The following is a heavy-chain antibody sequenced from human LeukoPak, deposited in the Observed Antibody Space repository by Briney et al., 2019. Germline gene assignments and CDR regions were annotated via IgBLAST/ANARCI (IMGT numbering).Heavy chain of an antibody. CDR1: GFIFSNDA. J-gene: IGHJ4*02. CDR3: VRDPSGSGFAFDS. CDR2: IWFDGSNK. D-gene: IGHD1-1*01. V-gene: IGHV3-33*01. Sequence: GGSLRLSCAASGFIFSNDAMHWVRQAPGKGLEWVAFIWFDGSNKHYADSVKGRFTISRDNSEDTLYLQMNSLRAEDTAVYYCVRDPSGSGFAFDSWGQGALVTVPS.